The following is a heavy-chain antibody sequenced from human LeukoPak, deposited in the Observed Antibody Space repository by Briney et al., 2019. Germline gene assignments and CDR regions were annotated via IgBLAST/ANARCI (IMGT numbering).Heavy chain of an antibody. D-gene: IGHD3-22*01. J-gene: IGHJ6*02. V-gene: IGHV5-51*01. CDR3: ARGVYYDSSGYYYPRSYYGMDV. Sequence: GESLKISCKGSGYSFTSYWIGWVRQMPGKGLEWMGIIYPGDSDTRYSPSLQGQVTISADKSISTAYLQWSSLKASDTAMYYCARGVYYDSSGYYYPRSYYGMDVWGQGTTVTVSS. CDR1: GYSFTSYW. CDR2: IYPGDSDT.